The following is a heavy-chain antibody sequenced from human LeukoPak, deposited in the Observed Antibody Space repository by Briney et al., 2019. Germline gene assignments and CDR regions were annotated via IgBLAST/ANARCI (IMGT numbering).Heavy chain of an antibody. D-gene: IGHD3-10*01. CDR2: LYSGDST. CDR3: ARVGDHYHWYLDV. J-gene: IGHJ2*01. Sequence: GGSLRLSCAASGFSVSSNYMNWVRQAPGQGLEWVSILYSGDSTYYADSVKGRFIVSRDNSKNTLFLQMNALRAEDTAVYYCARVGDHYHWYLDVWGRGTLVTVSS. V-gene: IGHV3-53*01. CDR1: GFSVSSNY.